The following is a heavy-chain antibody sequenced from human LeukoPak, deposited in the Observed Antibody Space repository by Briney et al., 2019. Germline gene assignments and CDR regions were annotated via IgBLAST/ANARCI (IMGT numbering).Heavy chain of an antibody. Sequence: SQTLSLTCTVSGGSISSGDFYWSWIRQPPGKGLEWIGYIYYNGRTYYNPSLKSRVIISVDTSKNEFSLNLSSVTAADTAVYYCGRETTYFGGGYWGQGTLVTVSS. D-gene: IGHD4-17*01. V-gene: IGHV4-30-4*01. CDR3: GRETTYFGGGY. CDR2: IYYNGRT. CDR1: GGSISSGDFY. J-gene: IGHJ4*02.